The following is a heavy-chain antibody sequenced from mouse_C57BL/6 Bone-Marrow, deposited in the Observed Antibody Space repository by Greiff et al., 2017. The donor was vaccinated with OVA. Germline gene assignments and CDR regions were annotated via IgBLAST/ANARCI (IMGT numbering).Heavy chain of an antibody. J-gene: IGHJ3*01. CDR2: IRLKSDNYAT. V-gene: IGHV6-3*01. CDR3: TASTYYSNYGGFAY. Sequence: EVMLVESGGGLVQPGGSMKLSCVASGFTFSNYWMNWVRQSPEKGLEWVAQIRLKSDNYATHYAESVKGRFTISRDDSKSSVYLQMNNLRAEDTGIYYCTASTYYSNYGGFAYWGQGTLVTVSA. D-gene: IGHD2-5*01. CDR1: GFTFSNYW.